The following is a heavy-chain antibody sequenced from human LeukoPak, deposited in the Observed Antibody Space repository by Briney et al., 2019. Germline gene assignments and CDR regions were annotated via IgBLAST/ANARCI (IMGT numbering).Heavy chain of an antibody. CDR3: ARERGGYCSSTSCYEGGVVVAATTSNWFDP. CDR1: GGSISSGDYY. CDR2: IYYSGST. J-gene: IGHJ5*02. Sequence: SETLSLTCTVSGGSISSGDYYWSWIRQPPGKGLEWIGYIYYSGSTYYNPSLKSRVTISVDTSKNQFSLKLSSVTAADTAVYYCARERGGYCSSTSCYEGGVVVAATTSNWFDPWGQGTLVTVSS. V-gene: IGHV4-30-4*01. D-gene: IGHD2-2*01.